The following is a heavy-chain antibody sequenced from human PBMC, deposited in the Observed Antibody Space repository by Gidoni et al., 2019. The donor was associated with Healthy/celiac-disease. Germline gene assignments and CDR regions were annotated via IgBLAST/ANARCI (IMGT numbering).Heavy chain of an antibody. D-gene: IGHD3-3*01. CDR2: MNPNSGNT. Sequence: QVQLVQSGAEVKKPGASVKVSCKASGYTFTSYDITWVRQATGQGLEWMGWMNPNSGNTGYAQKFQGRVTMTRNTSISTAYMELSSLRSEDTAVYYCARRYYDFWSGYYHYYYYGMDVWGQGTTVTVSS. V-gene: IGHV1-8*01. CDR1: GYTFTSYD. CDR3: ARRYYDFWSGYYHYYYYGMDV. J-gene: IGHJ6*02.